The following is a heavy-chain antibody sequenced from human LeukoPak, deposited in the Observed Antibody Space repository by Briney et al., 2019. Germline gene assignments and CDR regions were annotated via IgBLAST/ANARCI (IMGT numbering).Heavy chain of an antibody. V-gene: IGHV3-66*01. CDR3: EREYYYDSY. CDR1: GFTVSSNY. CDR2: IYSGGST. Sequence: RGSLRLSCAASGFTVSSNYMSWVRQAPGKGLEWVAGIYSGGSTYYADSVMGRFTISRDNTKNTLYLQMNRPRAEDTDVYYCEREYYYDSYWGQGTLVTVSS. J-gene: IGHJ4*02. D-gene: IGHD3-22*01.